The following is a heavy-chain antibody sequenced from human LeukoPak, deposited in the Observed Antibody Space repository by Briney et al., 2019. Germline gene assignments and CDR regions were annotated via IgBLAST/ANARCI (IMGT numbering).Heavy chain of an antibody. D-gene: IGHD3-10*01. V-gene: IGHV3-66*02. CDR1: GFTVSSNY. CDR3: ARDTTVTYGSGSYYYFDY. Sequence: GGSLRLSCAASGFTVSSNYMSWVRQAPGKGLGWVSVIYSGGSTYYADSLKGRFTISRGNSKNTLYIPMNSLRAEDTAVYYCARDTTVTYGSGSYYYFDYWGQGTLVTVSS. J-gene: IGHJ4*02. CDR2: IYSGGST.